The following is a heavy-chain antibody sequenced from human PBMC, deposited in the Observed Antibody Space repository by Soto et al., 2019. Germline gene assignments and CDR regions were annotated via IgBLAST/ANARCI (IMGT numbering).Heavy chain of an antibody. Sequence: SETLSLTCTVSGGSISSSSYYWGWIRQPPGKGLEWIGSIYYSGSTYYNPSLKSRVTISVDTSKNQFSLKLSSVTAADTAVYYCARLLPPYGSGSYTPGGFDYWGQGTLVTVSS. D-gene: IGHD3-10*01. V-gene: IGHV4-39*01. J-gene: IGHJ4*02. CDR1: GGSISSSSYY. CDR2: IYYSGST. CDR3: ARLLPPYGSGSYTPGGFDY.